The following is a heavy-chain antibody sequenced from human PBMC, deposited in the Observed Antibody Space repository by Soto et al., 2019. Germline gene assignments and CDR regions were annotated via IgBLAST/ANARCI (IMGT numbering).Heavy chain of an antibody. CDR2: INRGGST. D-gene: IGHD2-8*02. Sequence: QVQLQQWGAGLLKPSETLSLTCAVYGESLSGYLWTWMRQPPGKGLEWIGQINRGGSTNYTPSLKSRVTISVDTSGSQLALKVRSVTAADTAVYYCARLPVVAPGGSPHYGMDVWGQGTTVTVSS. CDR1: GESLSGYL. V-gene: IGHV4-34*02. CDR3: ARLPVVAPGGSPHYGMDV. J-gene: IGHJ6*02.